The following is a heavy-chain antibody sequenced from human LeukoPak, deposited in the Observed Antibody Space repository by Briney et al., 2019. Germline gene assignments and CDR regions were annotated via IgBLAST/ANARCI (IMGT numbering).Heavy chain of an antibody. V-gene: IGHV4-61*02. Sequence: SQTLSLTCTVSGGSIGSGSYYWSWIRQPAGKGLEWIGRIYTSGSTNYNPSLKSRVTISVDTSKNQFSLKLSSVTAADTAVYYCASLGGGNSYYYGMDVWGQGTTVTVSS. J-gene: IGHJ6*02. CDR2: IYTSGST. CDR3: ASLGGGNSYYYGMDV. CDR1: GGSIGSGSYY. D-gene: IGHD4-23*01.